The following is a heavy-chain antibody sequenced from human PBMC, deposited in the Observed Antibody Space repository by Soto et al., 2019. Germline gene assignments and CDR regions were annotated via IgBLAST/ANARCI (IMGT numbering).Heavy chain of an antibody. CDR1: GGSISSGDYY. Sequence: QVQLQESGPGLVKPSQTLSLTCTVSGGSISSGDYYWSWIRQPPGKGLEWIGYIYYSGSTYYNPSLKSRVTISVDTYKNPFSLELSSVTAADTAVYYCASVGGFGASTSGYWGQGTLVTVSS. D-gene: IGHD3-10*01. J-gene: IGHJ4*02. CDR2: IYYSGST. V-gene: IGHV4-30-4*01. CDR3: ASVGGFGASTSGY.